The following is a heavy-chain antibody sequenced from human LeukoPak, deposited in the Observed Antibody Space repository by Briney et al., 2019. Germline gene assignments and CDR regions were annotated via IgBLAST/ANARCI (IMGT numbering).Heavy chain of an antibody. D-gene: IGHD3-3*01. CDR3: ARNEFWSGSGWFDP. CDR1: GYTFTGYY. V-gene: IGHV1-2*02. J-gene: IGHJ5*02. Sequence: ASVKVSCKASGYTFTGYYMHWVRQAPGQGLEWMEWINPNSGGTNYAQKFQGRVTMTRDTSISTAYMELSRLRSDDTAVYYCARNEFWSGSGWFDPWGQGTLVTVSS. CDR2: INPNSGGT.